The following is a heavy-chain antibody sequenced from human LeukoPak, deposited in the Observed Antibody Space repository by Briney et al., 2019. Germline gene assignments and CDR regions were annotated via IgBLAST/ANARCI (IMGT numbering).Heavy chain of an antibody. CDR3: ARDPWVGSSWPFDY. D-gene: IGHD6-13*01. J-gene: IGHJ4*02. CDR1: GGSISSGSYY. Sequence: PSETLSLTCTVSGGSISSGSYYWGWIRQPPGKGLEWIGSIYYSGSTYYNPSLKSRVTIPVDTSKNQFSLKLSSVTAADTAVYYCARDPWVGSSWPFDYWGQGTLVTVSS. CDR2: IYYSGST. V-gene: IGHV4-39*07.